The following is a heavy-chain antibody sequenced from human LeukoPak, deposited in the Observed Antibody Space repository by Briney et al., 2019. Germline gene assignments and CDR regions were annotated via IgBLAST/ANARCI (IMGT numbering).Heavy chain of an antibody. J-gene: IGHJ1*01. V-gene: IGHV4-34*01. CDR2: INHSGST. Sequence: SEILSLTCAVYGGSFSGYYWSWIRQPPGKGLEWIGEINHSGSTNYNPSLKSRVTISVDTSKNQFSLRLSSVTAADTAVYYCARRYSSSWSFQHWGQGTLVTVSS. CDR1: GGSFSGYY. CDR3: ARRYSSSWSFQH. D-gene: IGHD6-13*01.